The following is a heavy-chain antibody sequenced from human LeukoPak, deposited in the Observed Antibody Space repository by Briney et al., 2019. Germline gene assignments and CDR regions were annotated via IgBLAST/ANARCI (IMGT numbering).Heavy chain of an antibody. V-gene: IGHV3-66*01. J-gene: IGHJ4*02. D-gene: IGHD3-9*01. CDR1: GFTVSSNY. CDR2: IYSGGST. Sequence: GGSLRLSCAASGFTVSSNYMSWVRQAPGKGLEWVSVIYSGGSTYYADSVKGRFTISRDNSKNTLYLQMNSLRAEDTAVYYCARDPRTDDILTGYRLWGQGTLVTVSS. CDR3: ARDPRTDDILTGYRL.